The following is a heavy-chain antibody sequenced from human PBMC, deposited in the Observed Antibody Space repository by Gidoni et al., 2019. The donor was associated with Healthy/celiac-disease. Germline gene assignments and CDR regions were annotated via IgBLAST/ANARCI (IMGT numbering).Heavy chain of an antibody. CDR1: GFTFRRYA. J-gene: IGHJ5*02. D-gene: IGHD2-2*01. CDR2: ISYDGSNK. CDR3: ARDSGYCSSTSCGWFDP. Sequence: QVQLVESGGGVVQPGRSLSLSCAAPGFTFRRYAMHWVRQAPCKGLEWVAVISYDGSNKYYADSVKGRFTISRDNSKNTLYLQMNTLRAEDTAVYYCARDSGYCSSTSCGWFDPWGQGTLVTVSS. V-gene: IGHV3-30-3*01.